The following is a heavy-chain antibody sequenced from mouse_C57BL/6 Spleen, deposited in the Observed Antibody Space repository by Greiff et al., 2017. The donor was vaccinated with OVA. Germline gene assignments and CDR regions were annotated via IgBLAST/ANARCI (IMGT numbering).Heavy chain of an antibody. V-gene: IGHV5-9-1*02. D-gene: IGHD2-4*01. Sequence: EVQLVESGEGLVKPGGSLKLSCAASGFTFSSYAMSWVRQTPEKRLEWVAYISSGGDYIYYADTVKGRFTISRDNARNTLYLQMSSLKSEDTAMYYCTRDEGIYYDYDDWFAYWGQGTLVTVSA. CDR2: ISSGGDYI. CDR1: GFTFSSYA. J-gene: IGHJ3*01. CDR3: TRDEGIYYDYDDWFAY.